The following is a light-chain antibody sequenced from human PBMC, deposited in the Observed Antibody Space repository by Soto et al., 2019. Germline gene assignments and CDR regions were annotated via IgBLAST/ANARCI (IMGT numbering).Light chain of an antibody. J-gene: IGKJ4*01. V-gene: IGKV1-27*01. Sequence: EIQRTPSPSSLSASVGDRVTITCRASLPISNYLAWYRKKPGKIPNIMIYAASTLQAGVPSRFSGSGSGTDFNLTISSLQTEDVAAYDCQKYNSAPLTGGGGTKVEIK. CDR2: AAS. CDR3: QKYNSAPLT. CDR1: LPISNY.